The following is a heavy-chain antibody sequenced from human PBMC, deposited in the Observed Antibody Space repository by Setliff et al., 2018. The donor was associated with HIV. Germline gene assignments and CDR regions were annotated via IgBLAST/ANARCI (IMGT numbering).Heavy chain of an antibody. J-gene: IGHJ6*03. Sequence: SETLSLTCTVSGGSISSSSYYWGWIRQPPGKGLELIGSIYYTGTTYYHPSLESRVTLSVDMSRNQFSLRLTSVTAADTAVYYCARDRYTWNYGKNYMDVWGKGTTVTVSS. CDR1: GGSISSSSYY. V-gene: IGHV4-39*02. D-gene: IGHD1-7*01. CDR2: IYYTGTT. CDR3: ARDRYTWNYGKNYMDV.